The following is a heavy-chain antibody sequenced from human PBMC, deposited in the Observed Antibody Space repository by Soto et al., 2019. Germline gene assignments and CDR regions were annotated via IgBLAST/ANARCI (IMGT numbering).Heavy chain of an antibody. Sequence: GASVKVSCKASGGTFSRYAINWVRQAPGQGLEWMGGIIPIFGTAKYAQKFQDRITITADESTTTAYMELSSLRSEDTAVYYCARDLGGWPDYWGQGTLVTVSS. CDR3: ARDLGGWPDY. CDR2: IIPIFGTA. CDR1: GGTFSRYA. V-gene: IGHV1-69*13. D-gene: IGHD2-15*01. J-gene: IGHJ4*02.